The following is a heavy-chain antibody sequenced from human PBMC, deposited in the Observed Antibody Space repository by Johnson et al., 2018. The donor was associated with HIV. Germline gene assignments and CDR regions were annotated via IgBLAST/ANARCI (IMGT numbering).Heavy chain of an antibody. J-gene: IGHJ3*02. CDR2: IKQDGSEK. V-gene: IGHV3-7*03. CDR3: ARDPDVTPGAFDI. CDR1: GFTFSDHA. D-gene: IGHD2-15*01. Sequence: VQLVESGGGVVQPGRSLRLYCAASGFTFSDHAMHWVRQAPGKGLEWVANIKQDGSEKYYVDSVKGRFTISRDNGKNSLYLQMNSLRAEDTAVYYCARDPDVTPGAFDIWGQGTMVTVSS.